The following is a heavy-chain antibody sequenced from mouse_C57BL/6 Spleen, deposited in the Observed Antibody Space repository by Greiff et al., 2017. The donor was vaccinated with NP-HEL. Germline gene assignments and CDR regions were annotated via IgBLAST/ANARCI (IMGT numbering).Heavy chain of an antibody. Sequence: DVKLVESEGGLVQPGSSMKLSCTASGFTFSDYYMAWVRQVPEKGLEWVANINYDGSSTYYLDSLKSRFIISRDNAKNILYLQMSSLKSEDTATDYCARVGDGPWYFDVWGTGTTVTVSS. CDR1: GFTFSDYY. D-gene: IGHD2-3*01. V-gene: IGHV5-16*01. CDR2: INYDGSST. CDR3: ARVGDGPWYFDV. J-gene: IGHJ1*03.